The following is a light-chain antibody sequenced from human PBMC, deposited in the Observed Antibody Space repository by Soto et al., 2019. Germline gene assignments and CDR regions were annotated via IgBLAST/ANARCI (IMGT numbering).Light chain of an antibody. V-gene: IGLV1-51*01. CDR1: SSNIGNSF. J-gene: IGLJ1*01. CDR2: DNN. CDR3: KSYDKILNGYV. Sequence: QSVLTQPPSVSAAPGRTVTISCSGSSSNIGNSFVSWYQQLPGTAPRLLIYDNNERPSGIPNRFSGSRSGTSASLAIFGLQPGDEADYYCKSYDKILNGYVFGTGTKVTV.